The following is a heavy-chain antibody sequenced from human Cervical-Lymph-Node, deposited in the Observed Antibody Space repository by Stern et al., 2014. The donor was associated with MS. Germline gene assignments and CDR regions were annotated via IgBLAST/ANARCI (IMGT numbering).Heavy chain of an antibody. J-gene: IGHJ4*02. V-gene: IGHV3-30-3*01. CDR3: ARSAYSDY. CDR1: GFTFRNYA. Sequence: QLVESGGGVVQPGTSLTLSCVASGFTFRNYAMHWVRQAPGKGLEWEAVTSDDGDKNYYADSVRGRFTVSRNNSKNTIYLQISSLRPDDPATYYCARSAYSDYWGQGSLVIVSS. CDR2: TSDDGDKN. D-gene: IGHD2-21*01.